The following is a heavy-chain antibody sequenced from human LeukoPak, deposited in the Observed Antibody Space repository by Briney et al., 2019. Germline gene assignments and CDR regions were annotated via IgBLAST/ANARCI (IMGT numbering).Heavy chain of an antibody. Sequence: ASVKVSCKASGYTFTGYYMHWVRQAPGQGLEWMGRINPNSGGTNYAQKFQGRVTMTRDTSISTAYMELSRLRSDDTAVYYCARDLDCSSTSCYHYYYYGMDVWGQGTTVTVSS. CDR1: GYTFTGYY. D-gene: IGHD2-2*01. J-gene: IGHJ6*02. CDR2: INPNSGGT. V-gene: IGHV1-2*06. CDR3: ARDLDCSSTSCYHYYYYGMDV.